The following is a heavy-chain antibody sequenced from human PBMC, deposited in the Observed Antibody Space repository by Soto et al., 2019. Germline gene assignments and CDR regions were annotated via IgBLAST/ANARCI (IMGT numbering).Heavy chain of an antibody. CDR3: ARVMRYYGSGSYRLYAFDI. Sequence: QVKLQQWGAGLLKPSETLSLTCAVYGGSFSGYYWSWIRQPPGKGLEWIGEINHSGSTNYNPSLKSRVTISVDTSKNQFSLKLSSVTAAVTAVYYCARVMRYYGSGSYRLYAFDIWGQGTMVTVSS. V-gene: IGHV4-34*01. D-gene: IGHD3-10*01. J-gene: IGHJ3*02. CDR1: GGSFSGYY. CDR2: INHSGST.